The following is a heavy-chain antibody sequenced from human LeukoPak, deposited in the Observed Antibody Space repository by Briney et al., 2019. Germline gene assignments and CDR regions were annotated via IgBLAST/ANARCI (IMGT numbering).Heavy chain of an antibody. Sequence: ASVKVSCKASGYTFTSFAIHWMRHAPGQRLEWMGWINVGIGNTEYSQKFQGRVTMTRNTSISTAYMELSSRRCGDTAVYYCARGGVYGDYDYWGQGTLVTVSS. V-gene: IGHV1-3*01. CDR3: ARGGVYGDYDY. CDR2: INVGIGNT. CDR1: GYTFTSFA. D-gene: IGHD4-17*01. J-gene: IGHJ4*02.